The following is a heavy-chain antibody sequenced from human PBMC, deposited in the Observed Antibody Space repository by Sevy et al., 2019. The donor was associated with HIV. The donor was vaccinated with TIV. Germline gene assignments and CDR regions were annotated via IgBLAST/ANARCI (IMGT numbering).Heavy chain of an antibody. CDR3: ARDLTPWFGELLNYYYYMDV. CDR1: GFTFSSYG. V-gene: IGHV3-30*03. D-gene: IGHD3-10*01. CDR2: ISYDGSNK. J-gene: IGHJ6*03. Sequence: GGSLRLSCAASGFTFSSYGMHWVRQAPGKGLEWVAVISYDGSNKYYADSVKGRFTISRDNSKNTLYLQMNSLRAEDTAVYYCARDLTPWFGELLNYYYYMDVWGKGTTVTVSS.